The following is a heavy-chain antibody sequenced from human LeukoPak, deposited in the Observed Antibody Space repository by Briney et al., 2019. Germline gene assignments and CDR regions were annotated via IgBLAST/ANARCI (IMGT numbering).Heavy chain of an antibody. CDR1: GGTFISYA. CDR3: ARAGTYDILTCYSENDAFDI. Sequence: SVKVSCKASGGTFISYAISWVRQAPGQGLEWMGRIIPLLGIANYAQKFQGRVTITADKSTSTAYMELSSLRSEDTAVYYCARAGTYDILTCYSENDAFDIWGQGTMVTVSS. V-gene: IGHV1-69*04. CDR2: IIPLLGIA. D-gene: IGHD3-9*01. J-gene: IGHJ3*02.